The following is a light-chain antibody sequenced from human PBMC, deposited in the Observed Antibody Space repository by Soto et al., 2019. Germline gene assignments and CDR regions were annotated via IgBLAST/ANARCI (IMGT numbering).Light chain of an antibody. V-gene: IGLV2-14*01. CDR2: GVS. J-gene: IGLJ1*01. CDR3: SSYTTSSTFV. CDR1: SSDVGGCNY. Sequence: QSVLTQAASVSGTPGQSITIPCTRTSSDVGGCNYVSWYQHHPGKAPKLMIYGVSNRPSGVSNRFSGSKSGNTASLTISGLQAEDEADYYCSSYTTSSTFVFATGTKVTVL.